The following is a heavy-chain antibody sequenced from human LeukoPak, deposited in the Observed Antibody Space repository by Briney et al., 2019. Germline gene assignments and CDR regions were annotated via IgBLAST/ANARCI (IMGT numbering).Heavy chain of an antibody. CDR2: IYHSGST. V-gene: IGHV4-4*02. J-gene: IGHJ5*02. D-gene: IGHD3-10*01. CDR1: GGSISXSNW. CDR3: ARLITMVRGLEDWFDP. Sequence: PSGTLSLTCAVSGGSISXSNWWSWVRQPPGKGLEXXGXIYHSGSTNYNPSLNSRVTISVDKSKNQFSLKLSSVTAADTAVYYCARLITMVRGLEDWFDPWGQGSLVTVSS.